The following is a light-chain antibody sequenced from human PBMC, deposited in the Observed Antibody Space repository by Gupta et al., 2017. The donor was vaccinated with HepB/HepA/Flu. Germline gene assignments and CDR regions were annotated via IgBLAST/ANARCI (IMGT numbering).Light chain of an antibody. CDR2: VEGSGSY. V-gene: IGLV4-60*03. CDR1: SGHSSYI. CDR3: ETWDSNSWV. Sequence: QPVPTQSSSASASLGSSVKLTCTLSSGHSSYIIAWHHQQPGRPPRYLMKVEGSGSYNQGSGVPDRFSGSSSGADRYLTISNLHSEDEADYYCETWDSNSWVFGGGTKLTVL. J-gene: IGLJ3*02.